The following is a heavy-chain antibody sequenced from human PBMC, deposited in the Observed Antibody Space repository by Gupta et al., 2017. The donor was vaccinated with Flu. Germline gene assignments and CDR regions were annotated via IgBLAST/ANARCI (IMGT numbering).Heavy chain of an antibody. Sequence: QVQLVQSGAEVKKPGASVKVSCKASGYTFTSYYMHWVRQAPGQGLEWMGIINPSGGSTSYAQKFQGRVTMTRDTSTSTVYMELSSLRSEDTAVYYCARGVRITIFGVVTTKYYYGMDVWGQGTTVTVSS. V-gene: IGHV1-46*01. D-gene: IGHD3-3*01. CDR3: ARGVRITIFGVVTTKYYYGMDV. CDR2: INPSGGST. J-gene: IGHJ6*02. CDR1: GYTFTSYY.